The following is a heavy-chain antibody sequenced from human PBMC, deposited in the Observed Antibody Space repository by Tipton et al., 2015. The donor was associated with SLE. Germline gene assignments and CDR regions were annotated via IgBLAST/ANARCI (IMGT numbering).Heavy chain of an antibody. V-gene: IGHV4-59*08. J-gene: IGHJ4*02. CDR2: IYYSGST. CDR3: ARGITVAGTGGFDY. CDR1: GGSFSGYY. D-gene: IGHD6-19*01. Sequence: TLSLTCAVYGGSFSGYYWSWIRQPPGKGLEWIGYIYYSGSTNYNPSLKSRVTISVDTSKNQFSLKLSSVTAADTAVYYCARGITVAGTGGFDYWGQGTLVTVSS.